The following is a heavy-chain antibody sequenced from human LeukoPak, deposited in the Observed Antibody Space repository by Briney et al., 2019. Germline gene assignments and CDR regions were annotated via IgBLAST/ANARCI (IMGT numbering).Heavy chain of an antibody. CDR2: ISYDGSNK. Sequence: GGSLRLSCAASGFTFSSYAMHWVRQAPSKGLEWVAVISYDGSNKYYADSVKGRFTISRDNSKNTLYLQMNSLRAEDTAVYYCANQAPPADYYDSSGYSPSFDYWGQGTLVTVSS. CDR3: ANQAPPADYYDSSGYSPSFDY. J-gene: IGHJ4*02. V-gene: IGHV3-30-3*01. D-gene: IGHD3-22*01. CDR1: GFTFSSYA.